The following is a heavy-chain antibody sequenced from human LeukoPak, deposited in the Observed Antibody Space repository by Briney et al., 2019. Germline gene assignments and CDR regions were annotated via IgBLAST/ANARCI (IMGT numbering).Heavy chain of an antibody. V-gene: IGHV4-59*01. CDR3: AREIGYYFDSDDSRLRGRLAV. CDR2: IYYTGTT. D-gene: IGHD3-22*01. Sequence: SETLSLTCSVSGVSFSGYYWSWIRQTPRKGLEWIGYIYYTGTTNYSPSLNSRVTISVDTSKRQFSLKMNSMTAADTAVYYCAREIGYYFDSDDSRLRGRLAVWGKGTSVTVSS. CDR1: GVSFSGYY. J-gene: IGHJ6*04.